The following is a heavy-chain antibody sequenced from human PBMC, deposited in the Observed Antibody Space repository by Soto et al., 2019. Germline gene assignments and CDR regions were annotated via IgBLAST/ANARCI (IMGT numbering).Heavy chain of an antibody. J-gene: IGHJ4*02. CDR2: INPNSGGT. D-gene: IGHD1-7*01. V-gene: IGHV1-2*04. CDR3: ASVPFPGPMTY. Sequence: GASVKVSCKASGYTFTGYYMHWVRQAPGQGLEWMGWINPNSGGTNYAQKFQGWVTMTRDTSMSTVYMELSSLRSDATAVYYCASVPFPGPMTYWGQGTLVTVSS. CDR1: GYTFTGYY.